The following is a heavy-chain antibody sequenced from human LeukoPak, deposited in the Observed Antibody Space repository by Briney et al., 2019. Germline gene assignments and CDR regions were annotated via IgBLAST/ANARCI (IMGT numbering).Heavy chain of an antibody. CDR1: GIIFSNYA. V-gene: IGHV3-64*01. J-gene: IGHJ2*01. CDR2: ISSDGGST. Sequence: GGSLRLSCAASGIIFSNYAMHWVRHGPGKGLECISTISSDGGSTYYANCVKGRFTISRDNSKNTLYLEVGSLRAEDMAVYYCARGRQGAKTRYFDLWGRGTRVTVSS. D-gene: IGHD1-26*01. CDR3: ARGRQGAKTRYFDL.